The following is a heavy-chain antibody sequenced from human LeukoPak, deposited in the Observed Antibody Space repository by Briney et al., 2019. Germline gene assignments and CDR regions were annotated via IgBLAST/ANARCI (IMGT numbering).Heavy chain of an antibody. CDR1: GFTFSSYA. CDR3: AKAHTYYDYVWGSYRPLFGGYYFDY. J-gene: IGHJ4*02. Sequence: GGSLRLSCAASGFTFSSYAMSWVRQAPGKGLEWVSAISGSGGSTYYADSVKGRFTISRDNSKNTLYLQMNSLRAEDTAVYYCAKAHTYYDYVWGSYRPLFGGYYFDYWGQGTLVTVSS. V-gene: IGHV3-23*01. CDR2: ISGSGGST. D-gene: IGHD3-16*02.